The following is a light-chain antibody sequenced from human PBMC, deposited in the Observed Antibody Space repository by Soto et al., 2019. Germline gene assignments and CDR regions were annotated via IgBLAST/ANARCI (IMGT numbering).Light chain of an antibody. J-gene: IGKJ1*01. V-gene: IGKV1D-16*01. CDR3: QHYNSYSEA. CDR2: AAS. Sequence: DIQMTQSPSSLSASVGDRVTIPCRASQGISSWLAWYQQKPEKAPKLLIYAASTLQSGVPSRFSGSGSGTEFTLTISSLQPDDFATYYCQHYNSYSEAFGQGTKVDIK. CDR1: QGISSW.